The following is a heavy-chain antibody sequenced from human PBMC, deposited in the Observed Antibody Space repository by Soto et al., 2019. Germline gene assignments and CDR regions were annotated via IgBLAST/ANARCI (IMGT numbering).Heavy chain of an antibody. CDR1: GFTFSSYA. V-gene: IGHV3-23*01. CDR2: ISGSGGST. D-gene: IGHD3-10*01. CDR3: AKSGVCFGSNWCYA. Sequence: EVQLLESGGGLVQPGGSLRLSCAASGFTFSSYAMSWVRQAPGKGLEWVSAISGSGGSTYYADSVKGRFTISRDNSXNKMYLQIISLRAEDTGVYYCAKSGVCFGSNWCYAWGQGNLVTVSS. J-gene: IGHJ5*02.